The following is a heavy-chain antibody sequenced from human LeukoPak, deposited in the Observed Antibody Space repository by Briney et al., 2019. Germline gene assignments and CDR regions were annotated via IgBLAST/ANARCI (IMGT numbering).Heavy chain of an antibody. J-gene: IGHJ5*02. V-gene: IGHV4-38-2*01. CDR1: GFSISSGHY. CDR2: IHYSEGT. D-gene: IGHD2-2*02. Sequence: AETLSLPCAVSGFSISSGHYWGWIRQPPGKGLEWTCSIHYSEGTYYNPSLKSRVTISVDTSKNQFSLKLSSVTAADTAVYYCARLGYCSSTSCYIPQTNNWFDPWGQGTLVTVSS. CDR3: ARLGYCSSTSCYIPQTNNWFDP.